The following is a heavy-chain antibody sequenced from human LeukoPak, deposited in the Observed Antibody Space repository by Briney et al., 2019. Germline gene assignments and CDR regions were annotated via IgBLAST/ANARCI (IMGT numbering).Heavy chain of an antibody. CDR1: GGSISSYY. Sequence: SETLSLTCTVSGGSISSYYWSWIRQPPGKGLEWIGYIYYSGSTNYNPSLKSRVTISVDMSKNQFSLKLSSVTAADTAVYYCARLGSSGWSFDCWGQGTLVTVS. CDR3: ARLGSSGWSFDC. J-gene: IGHJ4*02. V-gene: IGHV4-59*08. D-gene: IGHD6-19*01. CDR2: IYYSGST.